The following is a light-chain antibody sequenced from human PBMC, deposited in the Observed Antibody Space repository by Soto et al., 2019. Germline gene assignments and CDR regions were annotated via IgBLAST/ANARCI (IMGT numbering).Light chain of an antibody. V-gene: IGLV2-23*02. CDR1: SSDVGSHNF. CDR3: YSYVGSIS. Sequence: QSALTQPASVSGSPGQSITISCTGTSSDVGSHNFVSWYQQHPGKVPELMIYEVSKRPSGVSNRFSGSKSGNTASLTISGLQAEDAADYYCYSYVGSISFGGGTKLTVL. CDR2: EVS. J-gene: IGLJ2*01.